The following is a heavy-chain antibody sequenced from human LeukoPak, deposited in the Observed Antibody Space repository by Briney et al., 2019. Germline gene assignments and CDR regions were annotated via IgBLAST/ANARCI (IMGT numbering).Heavy chain of an antibody. Sequence: GASVKVSCKASGYTFTSYYMHWVRQAPGQGLEWMGIINPSGGSTSYAQKFQGRVTMTRDTSTSTVYMELSSLRSEDTAVYCCASALSRCGDDCWFDPWGQGTLVTVSS. CDR3: ASALSRCGDDCWFDP. V-gene: IGHV1-46*01. CDR1: GYTFTSYY. CDR2: INPSGGST. D-gene: IGHD2-21*02. J-gene: IGHJ5*02.